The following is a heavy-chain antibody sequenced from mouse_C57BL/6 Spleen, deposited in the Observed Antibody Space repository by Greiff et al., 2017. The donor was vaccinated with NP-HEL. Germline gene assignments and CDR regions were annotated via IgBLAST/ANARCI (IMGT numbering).Heavy chain of an antibody. CDR3: ARRDGPLGY. J-gene: IGHJ4*01. CDR2: ISDGGSYT. CDR1: GFTFSSYA. V-gene: IGHV5-4*01. D-gene: IGHD3-1*01. Sequence: EVQVVESGGGLVKPGGSLKLSCAASGFTFSSYAMSWVRQTPEKRLEWVATISDGGSYTYYPDNVKGRFTISRDNAKNNLYLQMSHLKSEDTAMYYCARRDGPLGYWGQGTSVTVSS.